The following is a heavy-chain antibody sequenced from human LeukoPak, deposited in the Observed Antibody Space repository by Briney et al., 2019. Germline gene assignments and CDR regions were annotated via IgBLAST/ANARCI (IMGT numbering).Heavy chain of an antibody. CDR3: ARDGWGLYYPYYFDY. Sequence: ASVKVSCKASGYTFTGYYMHWVRQAPGQGLEWMGWINPNSGGTNYAQKFQGRVTMTRDTSISAAYMELSRLRSDDTAVYYCARDGWGLYYPYYFDYWGQGTLVTVSS. J-gene: IGHJ4*02. CDR1: GYTFTGYY. V-gene: IGHV1-2*02. CDR2: INPNSGGT. D-gene: IGHD3-10*01.